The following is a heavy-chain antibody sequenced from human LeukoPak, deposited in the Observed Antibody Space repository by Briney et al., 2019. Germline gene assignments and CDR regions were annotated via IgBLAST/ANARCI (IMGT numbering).Heavy chain of an antibody. J-gene: IGHJ4*02. Sequence: HAGGSLRLSCAASGFTFSSYAMHWVRQAPGKGLEWVAVISYDGSNKYYADSVKGRFTISRDNSKNTLYLQMNSLRAEDTAVYYCARDGRKYRPRTGDPDYWGQGTLVTVSS. V-gene: IGHV3-30-3*01. CDR2: ISYDGSNK. CDR1: GFTFSSYA. D-gene: IGHD7-27*01. CDR3: ARDGRKYRPRTGDPDY.